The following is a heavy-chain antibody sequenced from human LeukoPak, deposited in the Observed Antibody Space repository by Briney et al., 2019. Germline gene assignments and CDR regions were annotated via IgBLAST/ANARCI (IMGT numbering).Heavy chain of an antibody. Sequence: PGGSLRLSCAASGFTFSNYLMGWVRQAPGRGLEWVSGISGGGDTTYYAESVKGRFTISRDNSKNTLFLQMNSLSAEDTAVYYCAKTNGYYDYWGQGTLVAVSS. D-gene: IGHD3-22*01. CDR3: AKTNGYYDY. CDR2: ISGGGDTT. J-gene: IGHJ4*02. V-gene: IGHV3-23*01. CDR1: GFTFSNYL.